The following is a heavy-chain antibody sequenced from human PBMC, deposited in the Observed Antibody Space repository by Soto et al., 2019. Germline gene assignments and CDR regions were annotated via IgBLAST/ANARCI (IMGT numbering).Heavy chain of an antibody. CDR3: ARTGDSSGYYSSYYFDY. V-gene: IGHV4-59*08. Sequence: SETLFLSCTITGGPIRNYYCRRFLKPPGQGLEWIGYMGYNGYTSYNPSLRSRVTISLDTSKNQFSLNLSSVTAADTALYYCARTGDSSGYYSSYYFDYWGQGALVT. CDR2: MGYNGYT. D-gene: IGHD3-22*01. CDR1: GGPIRNYY. J-gene: IGHJ4*02.